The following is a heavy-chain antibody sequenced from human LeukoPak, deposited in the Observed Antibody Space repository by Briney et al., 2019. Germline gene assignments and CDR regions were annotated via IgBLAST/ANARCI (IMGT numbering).Heavy chain of an antibody. Sequence: PGGSLRLSCAASGFTFSSYGMHWVRQAPGKGLEWVAVISYDGSNKYYADSVKGRFTISRDNSKNTLYLQMNSLRAEDTAVYYCAKVRGLDEAVAGAFDYWGQGTLVTVSS. CDR3: AKVRGLDEAVAGAFDY. CDR1: GFTFSSYG. D-gene: IGHD6-19*01. J-gene: IGHJ4*02. CDR2: ISYDGSNK. V-gene: IGHV3-30*18.